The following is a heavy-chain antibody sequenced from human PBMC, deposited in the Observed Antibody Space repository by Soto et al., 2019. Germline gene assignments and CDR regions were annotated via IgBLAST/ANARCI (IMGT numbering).Heavy chain of an antibody. CDR2: IHYSETT. J-gene: IGHJ5*02. CDR1: GGSISSGPYS. Sequence: SETLSLTCTVSGGSISSGPYSWGWIRQPPGEGLEWIGNIHYSETTYYNPSLKGRVTISVDTSKNQFSLKLNSVTAADTAVYYCARSVDTWGQGTLVTVSS. V-gene: IGHV4-31*03. CDR3: ARSVDT.